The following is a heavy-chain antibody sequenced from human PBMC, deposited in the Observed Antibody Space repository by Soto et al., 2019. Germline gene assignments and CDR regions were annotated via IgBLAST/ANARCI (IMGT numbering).Heavy chain of an antibody. J-gene: IGHJ6*02. Sequence: QVQLVQSGAEVRKPGASVKVSCKASGYTFSSYFITWVRQGPGQGLEWMGCISAYNGNTNYAQMLQGRVTMTTDTSTSTAYMELRSLRSDDTAVYYCARQNYYSGMDVWGQGTTVTVSS. CDR2: ISAYNGNT. CDR3: ARQNYYSGMDV. CDR1: GYTFSSYF. V-gene: IGHV1-18*01.